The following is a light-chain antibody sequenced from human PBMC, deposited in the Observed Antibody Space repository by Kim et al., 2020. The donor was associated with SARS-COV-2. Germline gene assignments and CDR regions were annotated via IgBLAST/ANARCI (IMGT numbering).Light chain of an antibody. Sequence: QSALTQPASVSGSPGQSITISCSGSSSDIGGYNYVSWYQQRPGKAPKLIIFDVVKRPSGVSNRFSGSKSGSTASLTISGLQAEDEADYHCSSYTRTSTYVIFGGGTKLTVL. CDR2: DVV. CDR1: SSDIGGYNY. J-gene: IGLJ2*01. V-gene: IGLV2-14*01. CDR3: SSYTRTSTYVI.